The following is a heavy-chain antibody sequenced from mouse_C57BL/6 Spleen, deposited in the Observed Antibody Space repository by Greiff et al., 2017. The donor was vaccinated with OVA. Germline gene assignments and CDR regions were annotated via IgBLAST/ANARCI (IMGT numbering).Heavy chain of an antibody. CDR2: LNPNNGGT. CDR3: AREGLLLPFAY. Sequence: LPHSGPALFTPGASVKIPCKTSGYTFTDYNMDWVKQSHGKSLEWIGDLNPNNGGTIYNQKFKGKATLTVDKSSSTAYMELRSLTSEDTAVYYCAREGLLLPFAYWGQGTLVTVSA. J-gene: IGHJ3*01. D-gene: IGHD2-3*01. V-gene: IGHV1-18*01. CDR1: GYTFTDYN.